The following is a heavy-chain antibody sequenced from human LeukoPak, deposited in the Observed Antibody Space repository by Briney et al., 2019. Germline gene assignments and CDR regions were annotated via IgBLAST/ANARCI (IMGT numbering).Heavy chain of an antibody. J-gene: IGHJ4*02. D-gene: IGHD6-13*01. CDR1: GFTFDDYA. Sequence: GGSLRLSCAASGFTFDDYAMHWVRQAPGKGLEWVSGISWNSGSIGYADSMKGRFTISRDNAKNSLYLQMNSLRAEDTALYYCAKDAAAAGTWFDYWGQGTLVTVSS. CDR2: ISWNSGSI. CDR3: AKDAAAAGTWFDY. V-gene: IGHV3-9*01.